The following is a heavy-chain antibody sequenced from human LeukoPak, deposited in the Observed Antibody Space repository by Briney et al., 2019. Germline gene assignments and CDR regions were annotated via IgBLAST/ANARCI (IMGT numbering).Heavy chain of an antibody. CDR2: FSSSVSNI. D-gene: IGHD5-24*01. J-gene: IGHJ4*02. Sequence: PGGSLRLSCAASGFTLSSYELTWVGQAPGKGLEGVSYFSSSVSNIHYADSVKGRFTISRDNAKNSLYLQMNSLRAEDTAVYYCARGPGEMATIYGYWGQGTLVTVSS. V-gene: IGHV3-48*03. CDR3: ARGPGEMATIYGY. CDR1: GFTLSSYE.